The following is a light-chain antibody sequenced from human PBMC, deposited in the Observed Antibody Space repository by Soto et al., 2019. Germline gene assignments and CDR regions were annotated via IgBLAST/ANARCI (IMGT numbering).Light chain of an antibody. CDR3: QSLGTGIQV. Sequence: QSVLTQSPSASASLGASVKLTCTLSSGYSTYAIAWHQQQSEKGPRFLMKINYDGTHSKGDGFFDRFSGSSSGAERHLTLSSLQSADEADYYCQSLGTGIQVFGGGTKLTVL. CDR1: SGYSTYA. V-gene: IGLV4-69*01. CDR2: INYDGTH. J-gene: IGLJ3*02.